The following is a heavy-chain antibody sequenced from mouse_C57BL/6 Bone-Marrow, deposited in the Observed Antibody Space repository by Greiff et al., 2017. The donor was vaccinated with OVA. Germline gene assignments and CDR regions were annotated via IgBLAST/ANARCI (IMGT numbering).Heavy chain of an antibody. CDR1: GFTFSDYG. CDR2: ISSGSSTI. CDR3: AKGAVVAPYFDY. V-gene: IGHV5-17*01. J-gene: IGHJ2*01. D-gene: IGHD1-1*01. Sequence: EVQVVESGGGLVKPGGSLKLSCAASGFTFSDYGMHWVRQAPEKGLEWVAYISSGSSTIYYADTVKGRFTISRDNAKNTLFLQMTSLRSEDTAMYYCAKGAVVAPYFDYWGQGTTLTVSS.